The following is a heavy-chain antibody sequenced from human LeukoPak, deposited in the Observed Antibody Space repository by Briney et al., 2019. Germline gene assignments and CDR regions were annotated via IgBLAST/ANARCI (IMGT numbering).Heavy chain of an antibody. V-gene: IGHV4-59*01. CDR3: ARVGLDYGDYYFDY. Sequence: PSETLSLTCAVSGGSISSYYWSWIRQPPGKGLEWIGYVYYSGSTNYNPSLKSRVTISVDTSKNQFPLKLSSVTAADTAVYYCARVGLDYGDYYFDYWGQGTLVTVSS. CDR2: VYYSGST. CDR1: GGSISSYY. J-gene: IGHJ4*02. D-gene: IGHD4-17*01.